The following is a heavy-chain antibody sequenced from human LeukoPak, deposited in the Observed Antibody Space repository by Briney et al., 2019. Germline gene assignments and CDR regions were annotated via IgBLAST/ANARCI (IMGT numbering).Heavy chain of an antibody. CDR1: GFTVGNNY. Sequence: GGSLRLSCAASGFTVGNNYMNWVRQAPGKGLEWVSGVSDSGGRTNYADSVKGRFTISRDNSRNTLYLQMNSLRAEDTAVYFCAKRGVVVRVVLVGFHKEAYYFDSWGQGALVTVSS. CDR2: SDSGGRT. CDR3: AKRGVVVRVVLVGFHKEAYYFDS. V-gene: IGHV3-53*01. D-gene: IGHD3-10*01. J-gene: IGHJ4*02.